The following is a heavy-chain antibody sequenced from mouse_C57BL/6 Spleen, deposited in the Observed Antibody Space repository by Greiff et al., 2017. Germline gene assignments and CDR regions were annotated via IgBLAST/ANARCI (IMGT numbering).Heavy chain of an antibody. CDR1: GYTFPSYW. V-gene: IGHV1-53*01. Sequence: QVQLQQPGTELVKPGASVKLSCKASGYTFPSYWMHWVKQRPGLGLEWIGTINPSNGGTNSNEKFKSKATLAVDQSSSTAYMQLSSLTSEDSAVYYCARGVANWSFDYGGQGTTLTVSS. J-gene: IGHJ2*01. D-gene: IGHD1-1*02. CDR3: ARGVANWSFDY. CDR2: INPSNGGT.